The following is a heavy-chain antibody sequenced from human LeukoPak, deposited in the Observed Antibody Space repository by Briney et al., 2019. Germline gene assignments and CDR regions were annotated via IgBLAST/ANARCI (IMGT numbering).Heavy chain of an antibody. CDR1: AYTFSNYD. Sequence: ASVKVSCKASAYTFSNYDIHWVRQATGQGLEWMGWIDPNSGNTGYAQKFQGRVTITWDTSITTAYMELSSLRSEDTAVYYCARGSVTTDASFDYWGQGTLVTVSS. CDR2: IDPNSGNT. V-gene: IGHV1-8*03. J-gene: IGHJ4*02. CDR3: ARGSVTTDASFDY. D-gene: IGHD4-17*01.